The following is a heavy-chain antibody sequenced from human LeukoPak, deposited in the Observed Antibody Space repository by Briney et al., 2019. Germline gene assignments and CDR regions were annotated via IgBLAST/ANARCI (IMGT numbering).Heavy chain of an antibody. CDR1: GFTFSSYW. CDR2: IKQDGSEK. Sequence: PGGSLRLSCAASGFTFSSYWMSWVRQAPGKGLEWVANIKQDGSEKYYVDSVKGRFTISRDNAKNSLYLQMNSLRAEDTAVYYCARLGRHYYDSSGFGYWGQGTLVTVSS. CDR3: ARLGRHYYDSSGFGY. V-gene: IGHV3-7*01. J-gene: IGHJ4*02. D-gene: IGHD3-22*01.